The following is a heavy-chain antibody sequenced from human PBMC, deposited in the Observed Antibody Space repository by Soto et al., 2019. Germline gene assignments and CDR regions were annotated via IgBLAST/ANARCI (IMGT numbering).Heavy chain of an antibody. V-gene: IGHV4-31*03. CDR1: GGSISSGGYY. J-gene: IGHJ4*02. CDR3: ASGRNDILTVPYTGRYFDY. Sequence: SETLSLTCTVSGGSISSGGYYWSWIRQHPGKGLEWIGYIYYSGSTYYNPSLKSRVTISVDTSKNQFSLKLSSVTAADTAVYYCASGRNDILTVPYTGRYFDYWGQGTLVNVS. CDR2: IYYSGST. D-gene: IGHD3-9*01.